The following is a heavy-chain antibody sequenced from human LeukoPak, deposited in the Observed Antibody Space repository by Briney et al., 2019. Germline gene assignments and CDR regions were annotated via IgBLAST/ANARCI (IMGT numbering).Heavy chain of an antibody. J-gene: IGHJ4*02. CDR3: ARVRSGGWYDPVDY. CDR1: GFTFSSYG. V-gene: IGHV3-20*04. CDR2: INWNGGST. Sequence: TGGSLRLSCAASGFTFSSYGMSWVRQAPGKGLEWVSAINWNGGSTGYADSVKGRFTISRDNAKNSLYLQMNSLRAEDTALYYCARVRSGGWYDPVDYWGQGTLVTVSS. D-gene: IGHD6-19*01.